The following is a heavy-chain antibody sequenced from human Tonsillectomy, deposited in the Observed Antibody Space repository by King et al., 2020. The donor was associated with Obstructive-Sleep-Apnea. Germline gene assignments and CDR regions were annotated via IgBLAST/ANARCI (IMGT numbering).Heavy chain of an antibody. CDR2: IRGRGGRT. CDR3: AREEEHCSSTSCYGDYYYYGMDV. Sequence: VQLVESGGGLVQPGGSLRLFCAASGFTFSSYAMSWVRQAPGKGLDWGSVIRGRGGRTYYADSVKGGFTISRENSTNTVYLQMNSLRAEETAVYYCAREEEHCSSTSCYGDYYYYGMDVWGQGTTVTVSS. V-gene: IGHV3-23*04. D-gene: IGHD2-2*01. J-gene: IGHJ6*02. CDR1: GFTFSSYA.